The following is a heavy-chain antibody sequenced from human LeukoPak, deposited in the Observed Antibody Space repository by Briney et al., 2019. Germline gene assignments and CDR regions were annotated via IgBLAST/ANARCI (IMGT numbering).Heavy chain of an antibody. V-gene: IGHV3-7*01. Sequence: GGSLRLXCAASGFTFSSYWMSWVRQAPGKGLEWVANIKQDGSEIYYVDSVKGRFTISRDNAKNSLYLQMNSLRAEDTAVYYCARDPAQLRGYSYGASFFDYWGQGTLVTVSS. CDR2: IKQDGSEI. D-gene: IGHD5-18*01. CDR3: ARDPAQLRGYSYGASFFDY. J-gene: IGHJ4*02. CDR1: GFTFSSYW.